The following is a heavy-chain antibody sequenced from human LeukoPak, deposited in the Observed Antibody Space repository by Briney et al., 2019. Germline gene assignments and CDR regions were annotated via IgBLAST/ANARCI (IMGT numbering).Heavy chain of an antibody. J-gene: IGHJ4*02. CDR3: AREMGVYDSSGYYFDY. Sequence: QSGGSLRLSCAASGFTFSSYAMSWVRQAPGKGLEWVSAISGSGGSTYYADSVKGRFTISRDNAKNSLYLQMNSLRAEDTAVYYCAREMGVYDSSGYYFDYWGQGTLVTVSS. CDR2: ISGSGGST. CDR1: GFTFSSYA. D-gene: IGHD3-22*01. V-gene: IGHV3-23*01.